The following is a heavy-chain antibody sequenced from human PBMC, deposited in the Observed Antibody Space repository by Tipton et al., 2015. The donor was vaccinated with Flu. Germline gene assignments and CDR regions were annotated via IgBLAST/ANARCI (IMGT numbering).Heavy chain of an antibody. CDR2: VYYTGTT. D-gene: IGHD3-3*01. CDR3: ARLRTYYDYWSGSEDYYYYMDV. CDR1: ADSIGSSTYY. V-gene: IGHV4-39*01. J-gene: IGHJ6*03. Sequence: TLSLTCIVSADSIGSSTYYWGWIRQPPGKGLEWLGTVYYTGTTYYNPSLRSRFTISIDTSKNQFSLRLPSVTASDTAIYYCARLRTYYDYWSGSEDYYYYMDVWGKGTTVAVSS.